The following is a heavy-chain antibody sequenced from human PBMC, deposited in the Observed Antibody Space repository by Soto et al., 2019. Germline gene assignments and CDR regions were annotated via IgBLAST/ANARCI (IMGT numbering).Heavy chain of an antibody. J-gene: IGHJ6*02. Sequence: PGGSLRLSCAASGFIFSNYAMSWVRQAPGKGLEWVAIIRDNGSSTYYADSVKGRFTISRDNSKNTLYLQMNSLRAEDTAVYYCAKVKNSRGYYYGMDVWGQGTTVTVSS. V-gene: IGHV3-23*01. D-gene: IGHD6-13*01. CDR3: AKVKNSRGYYYGMDV. CDR1: GFIFSNYA. CDR2: IRDNGSST.